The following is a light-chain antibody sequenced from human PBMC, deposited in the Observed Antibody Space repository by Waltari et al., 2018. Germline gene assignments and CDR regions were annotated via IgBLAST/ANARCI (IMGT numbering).Light chain of an antibody. CDR2: RAS. J-gene: IGKJ1*01. V-gene: IGKV1-5*03. CDR3: QQYDTYSRT. CDR1: QSISSR. Sequence: DIQMTQSPSTLSASVGDKVTITCRASQSISSRLAWYQQKPGKAPKFLIYRASDLESGVPSRFSGSGSGTEVTLTITGLQPEDFATYHCQQYDTYSRTCGQGTRIEV.